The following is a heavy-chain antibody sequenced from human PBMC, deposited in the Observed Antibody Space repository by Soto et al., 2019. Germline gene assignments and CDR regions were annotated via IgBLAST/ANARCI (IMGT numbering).Heavy chain of an antibody. V-gene: IGHV3-30*03. Sequence: QVHLVESGGGVVQPGRSLRLSCAVSGFTVSTYGMHWVRQAPGKGLEWVAVISRDGGTKFYADSVKGRFTISRDNSRNRLFLEMNSLRGDDMAVYYCTGEVASGYWGQGTLLTVSS. CDR1: GFTVSTYG. D-gene: IGHD2-8*02. J-gene: IGHJ4*02. CDR2: ISRDGGTK. CDR3: TGEVASGY.